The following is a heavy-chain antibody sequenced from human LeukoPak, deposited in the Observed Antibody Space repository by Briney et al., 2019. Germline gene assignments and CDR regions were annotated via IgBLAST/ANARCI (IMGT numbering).Heavy chain of an antibody. V-gene: IGHV4-39*01. CDR2: IYYSGST. J-gene: IGHJ4*02. D-gene: IGHD1-26*01. CDR1: DGSISSSTYY. Sequence: SETLSLTCTVSDGSISSSTYYWGWLRQPPGKGLEWIGSIYYSGSTYYNPSLKSRVTMSVDTSKNQFSLKLSSVTSADTAVYYCARHIVGATMRIDYWGQGTLVTVSS. CDR3: ARHIVGATMRIDY.